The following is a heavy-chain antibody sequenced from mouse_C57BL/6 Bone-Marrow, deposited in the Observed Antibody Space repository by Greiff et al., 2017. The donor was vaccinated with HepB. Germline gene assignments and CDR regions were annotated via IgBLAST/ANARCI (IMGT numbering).Heavy chain of an antibody. Sequence: VHLVESGGDLVKPGGSLKLSCAASGFTFSSYGMSWVRQTPDKRLEWVATISSGGSYTYYPDSVKGRFTISRDNAKNTLYLQMSSLKSEDTAMYYCARLGREGYWGQGTTLTVSS. CDR1: GFTFSSYG. CDR3: ARLGREGY. V-gene: IGHV5-6*01. J-gene: IGHJ2*01. CDR2: ISSGGSYT.